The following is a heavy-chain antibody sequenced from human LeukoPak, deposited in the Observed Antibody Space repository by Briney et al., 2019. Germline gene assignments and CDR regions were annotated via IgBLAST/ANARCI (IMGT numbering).Heavy chain of an antibody. CDR3: ARGMSGSYDFWSGYPPGYYYYYMDV. CDR2: IYYSGST. Sequence: PPETLSLTCTVSGGSISSYYWSWIRQPLGKGLEWIGYIYYSGSTNYNPSLKSRVTISVDTSKNQFSLKLSSVTAADTAVHYCARGMSGSYDFWSGYPPGYYYYYMDVWGKGTTVTVSS. D-gene: IGHD3-3*01. J-gene: IGHJ6*03. CDR1: GGSISSYY. V-gene: IGHV4-59*01.